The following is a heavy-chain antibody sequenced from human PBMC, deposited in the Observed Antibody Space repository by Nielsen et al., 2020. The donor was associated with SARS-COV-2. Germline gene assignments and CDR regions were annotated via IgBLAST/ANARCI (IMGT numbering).Heavy chain of an antibody. CDR3: TRAPYSSGDFDF. CDR2: IWYDGSEI. CDR1: GFTFGSYG. V-gene: IGHV3-33*01. Sequence: GESLKISCAASGFTFGSYGMHWVRQAPGKGLEWLAVIWYDGSEIYYVDSVNGRFTISRDTSKNTLYLQMNGLRVEDTAVYYCTRAPYSSGDFDFWGQGTLVTVSS. J-gene: IGHJ4*02. D-gene: IGHD6-25*01.